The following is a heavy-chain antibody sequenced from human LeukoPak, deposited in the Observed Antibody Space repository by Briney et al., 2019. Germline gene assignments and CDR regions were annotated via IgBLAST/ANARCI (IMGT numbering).Heavy chain of an antibody. Sequence: SETLSLTCTVSGGSISSHYWSWIRQPPGKGLEWIGYIYYSGSTNYNPSLKSRVTISVDTSKNQFSLKLSSVTAADTAVYYCAGDSSGYRWFDPWGQGTLVTVSS. J-gene: IGHJ5*02. D-gene: IGHD3-22*01. CDR2: IYYSGST. CDR3: AGDSSGYRWFDP. V-gene: IGHV4-59*11. CDR1: GGSISSHY.